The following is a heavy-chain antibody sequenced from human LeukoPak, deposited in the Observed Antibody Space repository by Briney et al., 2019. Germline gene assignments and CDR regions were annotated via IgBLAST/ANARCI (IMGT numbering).Heavy chain of an antibody. CDR1: GFTFSSYA. J-gene: IGHJ6*03. CDR3: ARGLYYSYYYMDV. V-gene: IGHV3-23*01. Sequence: GGSLRLSCAASGFTFSSYAMSWVRQAPGKGLEWVSGISDSGGGAYSADSVKGRFTTSRDNSKNTLYLQMNSLRAEDTAVYYCARGLYYSYYYMDVWGKGTTVTVSS. CDR2: ISDSGGGA.